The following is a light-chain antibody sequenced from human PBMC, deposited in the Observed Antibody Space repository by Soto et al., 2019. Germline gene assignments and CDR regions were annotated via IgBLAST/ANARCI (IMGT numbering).Light chain of an antibody. CDR3: QQRSS. CDR2: DAS. CDR1: QSVSSY. J-gene: IGKJ4*01. Sequence: EDVLTRSPSARAWSARGSAILSCRASQSVSSYLAWYQQKPGQAPRLLIYDASNRATGIPARFSGSGSGTDFTLTISSLAPADFAVYYCQQRSSVGGGTKVDIK. V-gene: IGKV3-11*01.